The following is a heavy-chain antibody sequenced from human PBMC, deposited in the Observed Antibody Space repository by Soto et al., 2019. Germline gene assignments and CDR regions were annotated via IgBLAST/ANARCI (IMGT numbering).Heavy chain of an antibody. CDR2: ISSSGRTI. CDR1: VFTFSSYE. D-gene: IGHD6-6*01. CDR3: AKDSLVTQIAARTPRLYYFDY. J-gene: IGHJ4*02. Sequence: GGSLRLSCAASVFTFSSYEMNWVRQAPGKGLEWVSYISSSGRTIYYADSVKGRFTISRDNAKNSLYLQMNSLRAEDTAVYYCAKDSLVTQIAARTPRLYYFDYWGQGTLVTVSS. V-gene: IGHV3-48*03.